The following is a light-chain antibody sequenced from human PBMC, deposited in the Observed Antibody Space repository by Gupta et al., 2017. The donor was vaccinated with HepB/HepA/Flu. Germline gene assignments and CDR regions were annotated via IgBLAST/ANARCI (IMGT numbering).Light chain of an antibody. CDR3: QVWDSSRDQGV. CDR1: NIGSKS. CDR2: YDS. J-gene: IGLJ1*01. Sequence: SYVLTQPPSVSVAPGKTARITCGGNNIGSKSVHWYQQKPGQAPVLVIYYDSDRPSGIPERFSGSNSGNTATLTISRVEAGDEADYYCQVWDSSRDQGVFGTGTKVTVL. V-gene: IGLV3-21*04.